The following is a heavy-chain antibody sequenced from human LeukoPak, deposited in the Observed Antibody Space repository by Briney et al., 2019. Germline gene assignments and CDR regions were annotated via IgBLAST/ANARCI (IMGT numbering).Heavy chain of an antibody. CDR2: IYYSGST. CDR1: GGSISSGGYY. V-gene: IGHV4-31*03. CDR3: ARVGGYDKTGNSYSYMDV. J-gene: IGHJ6*03. D-gene: IGHD5-12*01. Sequence: SETPSLTCTVSGGSISSGGYYWSWIRQHPGKGLEWIGYIYYSGSTYYNPSLKSRVTISVDTSKNQFSLKLSSVTAADTAVYYCARVGGYDKTGNSYSYMDVWGKGPRSPSP.